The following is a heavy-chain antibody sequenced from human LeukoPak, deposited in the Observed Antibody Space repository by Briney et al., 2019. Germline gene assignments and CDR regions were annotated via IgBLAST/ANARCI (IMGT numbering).Heavy chain of an antibody. D-gene: IGHD1-20*01. CDR1: GYTFTSYY. V-gene: IGHV1-46*01. Sequence: ASVKVSCTASGYTFTSYYMHWVRQAPGQGLEWMGIINPSGGGTNYAQNFQVRVTMTRDTSTSTVYMELSSLRSEDTAMYYCARDNSRNSNDYWGQGTLVTVSS. J-gene: IGHJ4*02. CDR3: ARDNSRNSNDY. CDR2: INPSGGGT.